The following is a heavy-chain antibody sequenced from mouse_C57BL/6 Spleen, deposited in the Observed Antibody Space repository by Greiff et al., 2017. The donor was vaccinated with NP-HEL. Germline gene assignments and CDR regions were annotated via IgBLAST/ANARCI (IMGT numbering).Heavy chain of an antibody. Sequence: LQESGAELVRPGASVTLSCKASGYTFTDYEMHWVKQTPVHGLEWIGAIDPETGGTAYNQKFKGKAILTADKSSSTAYMELRSLTSEDSAVYYCTRKLLRYYAMDYWGQGTSVTVSS. CDR3: TRKLLRYYAMDY. J-gene: IGHJ4*01. CDR2: IDPETGGT. V-gene: IGHV1-15*01. CDR1: GYTFTDYE. D-gene: IGHD1-1*01.